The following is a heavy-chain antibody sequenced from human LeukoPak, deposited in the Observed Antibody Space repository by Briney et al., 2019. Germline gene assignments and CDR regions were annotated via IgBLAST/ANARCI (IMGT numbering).Heavy chain of an antibody. CDR3: ARTEWELHGFDY. V-gene: IGHV4-4*07. D-gene: IGHD1-26*01. CDR2: IYTSGST. CDR1: GGSISNNNW. J-gene: IGHJ4*02. Sequence: SGTLSLTCSVSGGSISNNNWWSWIRQPAGKGLEWIGRIYTSGSTNYNPSLKSRVTMSVDTSKNQFSLKLSSVTAADTAVYYCARTEWELHGFDYWGQGTLVTVSS.